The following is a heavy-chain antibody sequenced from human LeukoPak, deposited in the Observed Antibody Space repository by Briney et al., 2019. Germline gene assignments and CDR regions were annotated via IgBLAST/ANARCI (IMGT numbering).Heavy chain of an antibody. CDR3: TRLSGPATPHYGDYFDH. CDR1: GFTFSGSA. J-gene: IGHJ4*02. Sequence: GGSLRLSCAASGFTFSGSAMHWVRQASGKGLEWVGRIRSKANSYATAYAASVKGRFTISRDDSKNTAYLQMNSLKTEDTAVYYCTRLSGPATPHYGDYFDHWGQGTLVTVSS. V-gene: IGHV3-73*01. CDR2: IRSKANSYAT. D-gene: IGHD4-17*01.